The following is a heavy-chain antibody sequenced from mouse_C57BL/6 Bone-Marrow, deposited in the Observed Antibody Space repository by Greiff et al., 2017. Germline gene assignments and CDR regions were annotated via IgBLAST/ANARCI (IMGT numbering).Heavy chain of an antibody. V-gene: IGHV2-9-1*01. J-gene: IGHJ3*01. D-gene: IGHD1-1*01. CDR2: IWTGGGT. CDR3: ARYDGSSSWFAY. CDR1: GFSLTSYA. Sequence: VKLMESGPGLVAPSQSLSITCTVSGFSLTSYAISWVRQPPGKGLEWLGVIWTGGGTNSNSALKSRLSISKDNSKSQVFLKMNSLQTDDTARYYCARYDGSSSWFAYWGQGTLVTVSA.